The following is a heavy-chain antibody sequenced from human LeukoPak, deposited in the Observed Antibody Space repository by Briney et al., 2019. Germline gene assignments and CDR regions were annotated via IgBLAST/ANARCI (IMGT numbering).Heavy chain of an antibody. Sequence: GGSLRLSCATSGFTFSSYAMHWVRQAPGKGLEWVAVISYDGSNKYYADSVKGRFTISRDNSKNTLYLQMNSLRAEDTAVYYCARVFHYYDSSGYYFDYWGQGTLVTVSS. CDR2: ISYDGSNK. J-gene: IGHJ4*02. D-gene: IGHD3-22*01. V-gene: IGHV3-30-3*01. CDR3: ARVFHYYDSSGYYFDY. CDR1: GFTFSSYA.